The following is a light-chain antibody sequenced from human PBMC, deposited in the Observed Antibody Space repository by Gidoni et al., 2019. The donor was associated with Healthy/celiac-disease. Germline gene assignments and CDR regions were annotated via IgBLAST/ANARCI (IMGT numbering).Light chain of an antibody. CDR1: QSISSY. Sequence: DIQMTQSPSSLSASVGDRVTITCRASQSISSYLNWYQQKPGKAPKLLIYAASSLQSGVPSRFSGSGSGTDFTLTISSLQPEDFATYYCQQSYSSVFTFXPXTKVDIK. V-gene: IGKV1-39*01. CDR2: AAS. J-gene: IGKJ3*01. CDR3: QQSYSSVFT.